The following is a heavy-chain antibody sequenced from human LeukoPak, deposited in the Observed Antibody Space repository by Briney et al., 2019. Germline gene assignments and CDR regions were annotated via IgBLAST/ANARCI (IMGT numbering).Heavy chain of an antibody. J-gene: IGHJ4*02. Sequence: ASVKVSCKASGYTFTSYVLSWVRQAPGQGLEWMGGVDPNRGGTDYAQKFQGRVTMTRDTSIRTAYMELSSLRPDDTAVYYCARTSFDSWGQGTLVTVSS. CDR3: ARTSFDS. CDR2: VDPNRGGT. V-gene: IGHV1-2*02. CDR1: GYTFTSYV.